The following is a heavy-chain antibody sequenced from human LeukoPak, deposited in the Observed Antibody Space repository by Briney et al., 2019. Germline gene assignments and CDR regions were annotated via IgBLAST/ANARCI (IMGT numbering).Heavy chain of an antibody. V-gene: IGHV3-15*01. CDR1: GFTFSNAW. CDR2: IKSKTDGGTT. D-gene: IGHD3-10*01. J-gene: IGHJ6*02. CDR3: TTDLSFEGLLWFGELSRAYYGTDV. Sequence: PGGSLRLSCAASGFTFSNAWMSWVRQAPGKGLEWVGRIKSKTDGGTTDYAAPVKGRFTISRDDSKNTLYLQMNSLKTEDTAVYYCTTDLSFEGLLWFGELSRAYYGTDVWGQGTTVTVSS.